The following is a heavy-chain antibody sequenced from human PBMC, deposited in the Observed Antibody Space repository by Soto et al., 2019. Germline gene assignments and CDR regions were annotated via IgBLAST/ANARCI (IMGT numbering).Heavy chain of an antibody. J-gene: IGHJ3*02. Sequence: ASVKVSCKASGGTFSSYAISWVRQAPGQGLEWMGWISAYNGNTNYAQKLQGRVTMTTDTSTSTAYMELRSLRSDDTAVYYCARDQEEWLDGDAFDIWGQGTMVT. CDR2: ISAYNGNT. D-gene: IGHD3-3*01. CDR3: ARDQEEWLDGDAFDI. CDR1: GGTFSSYA. V-gene: IGHV1-18*01.